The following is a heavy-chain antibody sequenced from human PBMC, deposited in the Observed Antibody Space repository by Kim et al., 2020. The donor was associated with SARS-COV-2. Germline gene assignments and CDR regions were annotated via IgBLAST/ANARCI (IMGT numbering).Heavy chain of an antibody. Sequence: ASVKVSCKASGYTFTSYAMHWVRQAPGQRLEWMGWINAGNGNTKYSQKFQGRVTITRDTSASTAYMELSSLRSEDTAVYYCARSATVTGRFDPWGQGTLVTVSS. CDR3: ARSATVTGRFDP. CDR2: INAGNGNT. V-gene: IGHV1-3*01. D-gene: IGHD4-17*01. J-gene: IGHJ5*02. CDR1: GYTFTSYA.